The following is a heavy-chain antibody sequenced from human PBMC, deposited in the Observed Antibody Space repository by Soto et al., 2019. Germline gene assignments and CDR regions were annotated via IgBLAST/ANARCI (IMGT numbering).Heavy chain of an antibody. V-gene: IGHV4-59*01. Sequence: QVQLQESGPGLVKPSETLSLTCTVSAGSISSYYWSCIRQPPGKGLEWIGYIYYSGGTNYNPSLKSRVTISVDTSKNQFCLKLNSVTAADTAVYYCACRYGEFNFDYWGQGTLVTVSS. D-gene: IGHD3-10*01. CDR3: ACRYGEFNFDY. CDR1: AGSISSYY. J-gene: IGHJ4*02. CDR2: IYYSGGT.